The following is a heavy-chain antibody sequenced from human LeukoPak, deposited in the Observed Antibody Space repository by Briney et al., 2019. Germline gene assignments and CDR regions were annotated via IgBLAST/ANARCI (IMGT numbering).Heavy chain of an antibody. CDR3: ARDRGVGGSAAIDAFDV. CDR1: GGSISSYY. Sequence: SETLSLTCTVSGGSISSYYWSWIRQPPGKGLEWIGYIYYSGSTNYNPSLKSRVTISVDTSKNQFSLKLSSVTAADTAVYYCARDRGVGGSAAIDAFDVWGQGTMATVSS. J-gene: IGHJ3*01. V-gene: IGHV4-59*01. CDR2: IYYSGST. D-gene: IGHD3-10*01.